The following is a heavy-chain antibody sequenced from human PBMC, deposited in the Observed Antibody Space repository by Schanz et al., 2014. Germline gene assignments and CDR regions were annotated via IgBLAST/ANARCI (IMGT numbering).Heavy chain of an antibody. D-gene: IGHD3-10*01. CDR3: ARWFLIRGVILDS. Sequence: EVQLLESGGGLVQPGGSLRLSCAASGFTFRGYAMSWVRQAPGKGLEWVSSISSGGGSTYYADSVKGRFTISRDNSRDTVYLQMNSLRADDTAMYYCARWFLIRGVILDSWGQGTLVTVSS. CDR1: GFTFRGYA. V-gene: IGHV3-23*01. CDR2: ISSGGGST. J-gene: IGHJ4*02.